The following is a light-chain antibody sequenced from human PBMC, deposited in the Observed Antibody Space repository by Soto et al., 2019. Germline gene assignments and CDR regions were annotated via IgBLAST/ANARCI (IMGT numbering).Light chain of an antibody. CDR3: QQYATSPIT. CDR1: QSVGRNY. V-gene: IGKV3-20*01. CDR2: GAS. Sequence: ELLFTQSPGTPSLSPGERATLSCRASQSVGRNYLAWFQQKSGQAPRLVIYGASSRAAGIPDRLSGSGSGTDFTLTISRLEPEDFAVYYCQQYATSPITFGQGTRLEIK. J-gene: IGKJ5*01.